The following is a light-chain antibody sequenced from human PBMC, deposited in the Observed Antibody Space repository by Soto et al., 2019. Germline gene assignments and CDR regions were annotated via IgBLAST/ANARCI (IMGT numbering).Light chain of an antibody. CDR3: STYTSSSTLGV. CDR1: SSDVGGYNY. J-gene: IGLJ2*01. CDR2: DVS. Sequence: QSALTQPASVSGSPGQSITISCTGTSSDVGGYNYVSWYQQHPVKAPKLMIYDVSNRPSGVSNRFSGSKSGNTASLTISGLQAEDEADYYCSTYTSSSTLGVFGGGTKPTVL. V-gene: IGLV2-14*01.